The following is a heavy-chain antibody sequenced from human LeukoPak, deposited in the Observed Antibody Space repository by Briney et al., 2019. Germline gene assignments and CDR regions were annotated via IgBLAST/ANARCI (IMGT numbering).Heavy chain of an antibody. Sequence: GASVKVSCKASGYTFTGYYMHWVRQAPGQGLEWMGWINPNSGGTNYAQKFQGRVTMTRDTSISTAYMELSRLRSDDTAVYYCASSIVVVPAAIINWGQGTLVTVSS. CDR3: ASSIVVVPAAIIN. V-gene: IGHV1-2*02. CDR1: GYTFTGYY. CDR2: INPNSGGT. D-gene: IGHD2-2*01. J-gene: IGHJ4*02.